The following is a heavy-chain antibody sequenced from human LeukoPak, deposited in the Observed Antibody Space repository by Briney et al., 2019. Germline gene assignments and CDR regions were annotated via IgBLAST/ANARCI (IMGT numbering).Heavy chain of an antibody. D-gene: IGHD3-3*01. CDR3: ARGAKGYYDFWSGYYRSRLDY. CDR1: GFTFSSYG. J-gene: IGHJ4*02. Sequence: GGSLRLSCAASGFTFSSYGMHWVRQAPGKGLEWVAVISYDGSNKYYADSVKGRFTISRDNSKNTLYLQMNSLRAEDTAVYYCARGAKGYYDFWSGYYRSRLDYWGQGTLVTVSS. V-gene: IGHV3-30*19. CDR2: ISYDGSNK.